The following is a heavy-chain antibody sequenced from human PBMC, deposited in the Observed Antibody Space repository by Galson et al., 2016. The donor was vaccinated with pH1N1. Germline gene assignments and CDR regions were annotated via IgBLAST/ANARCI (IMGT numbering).Heavy chain of an antibody. CDR1: GYTFTGYY. D-gene: IGHD3-10*01. V-gene: IGHV1-2*04. J-gene: IGHJ4*02. CDR2: INPNSGGT. CDR3: ARGVWFGVLWGYFDY. Sequence: SVKVSCKASGYTFTGYYMHLVRQAPGHGLEWMGWINPNSGGTNYAQKFPGWVTLTRDTSISSAYMELSRLRSDDTAVYYCARGVWFGVLWGYFDYWGQGTLVTVSS.